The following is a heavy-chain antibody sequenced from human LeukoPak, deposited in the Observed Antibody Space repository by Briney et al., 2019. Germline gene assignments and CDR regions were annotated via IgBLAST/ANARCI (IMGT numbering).Heavy chain of an antibody. J-gene: IGHJ4*02. Sequence: GGSLRLSCAASGFIFSSYSMNWVRQAPGKGLEWVSSISSSSSYIYYADSVKGRFTISRDNAKNSLYLQMNSLRAEDTAVYYCASDLGWYSSSWYKDYWGQGTLVTVSS. CDR3: ASDLGWYSSSWYKDY. CDR1: GFIFSSYS. D-gene: IGHD6-13*01. CDR2: ISSSSSYI. V-gene: IGHV3-21*01.